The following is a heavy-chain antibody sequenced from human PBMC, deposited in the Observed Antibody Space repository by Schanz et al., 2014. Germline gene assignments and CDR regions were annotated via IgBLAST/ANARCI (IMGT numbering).Heavy chain of an antibody. CDR1: GFTFSSYA. V-gene: IGHV3-64*04. J-gene: IGHJ2*01. D-gene: IGHD3-3*01. Sequence: VQLLDSGGGLVQPGGSLRLSCAASGFTFSSYAMSWVRQASGKGLEYVSAITRSGGGTYYSDSVKGRFTISRDNAKNSLYLQMNSLRAEDTAVYYCARDRRFFDRDDLYYFDSWGRGTLVTVSS. CDR2: ITRSGGGT. CDR3: ARDRRFFDRDDLYYFDS.